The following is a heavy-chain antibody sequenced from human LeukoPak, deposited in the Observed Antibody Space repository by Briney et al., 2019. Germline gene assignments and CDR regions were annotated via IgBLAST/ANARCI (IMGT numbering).Heavy chain of an antibody. CDR2: IIPIFGTA. V-gene: IGHV1-69*05. D-gene: IGHD6-13*01. J-gene: IGHJ4*02. Sequence: GSSVKVSCKASGGTFSSYAISWVRQAPGQGLEWMGGIIPIFGTANYAQKFQGRVTITTDESTSTAYMELSSLRSEDTAVYYCARALFEKKKIAAADYWGQEPLVTVPS. CDR3: ARALFEKKKIAAADY. CDR1: GGTFSSYA.